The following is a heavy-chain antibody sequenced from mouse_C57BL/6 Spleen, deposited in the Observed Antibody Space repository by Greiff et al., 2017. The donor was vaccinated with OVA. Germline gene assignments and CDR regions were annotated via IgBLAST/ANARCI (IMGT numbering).Heavy chain of an antibody. D-gene: IGHD2-2*01. V-gene: IGHV1-55*01. J-gene: IGHJ3*01. CDR1: GYTFTSYW. Sequence: QVQLQQPGAELVMPGASVKMSCKASGYTFTSYWITWVKQRPGQGLEWIGDIYPGSGSTNYNEKFKSKATLTVDTSSSTAYMQLSSLTSEDSAVYYCARNYYGNDGAWFAYWGQGTLVTVSA. CDR3: ARNYYGNDGAWFAY. CDR2: IYPGSGST.